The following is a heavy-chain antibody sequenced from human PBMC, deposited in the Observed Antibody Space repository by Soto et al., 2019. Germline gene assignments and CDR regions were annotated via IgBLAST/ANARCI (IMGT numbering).Heavy chain of an antibody. J-gene: IGHJ5*02. D-gene: IGHD6-6*01. Sequence: GGSLRLSCAASGFTFSSYAMSWVRQAPGKGLEWVSAISGSGGSTYYADSVKGRFTISRDNSKNTLYLQMNSLRAEDTAIYYCAKAARALSIAADWFDPWGQGTLVTVSS. V-gene: IGHV3-23*01. CDR2: ISGSGGST. CDR1: GFTFSSYA. CDR3: AKAARALSIAADWFDP.